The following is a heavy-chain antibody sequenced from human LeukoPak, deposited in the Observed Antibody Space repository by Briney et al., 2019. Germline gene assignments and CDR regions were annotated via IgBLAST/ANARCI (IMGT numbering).Heavy chain of an antibody. CDR2: IYYSGST. D-gene: IGHD6-6*01. J-gene: IGHJ3*02. V-gene: IGHV4-30-4*01. Sequence: SETLSLTCTVSGGSISSGDYYWSWIRQPPGKGLEWIGYIYYSGSTYYNPSLKSRVTISVDTSKNQFSLKLSSVTAADTAVYYCAREERYSSSSRAFDIWGQGTMVTVSS. CDR1: GGSISSGDYY. CDR3: AREERYSSSSRAFDI.